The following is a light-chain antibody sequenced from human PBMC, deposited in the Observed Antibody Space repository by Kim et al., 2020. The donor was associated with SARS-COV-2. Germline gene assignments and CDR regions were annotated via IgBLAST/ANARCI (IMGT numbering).Light chain of an antibody. V-gene: IGKV3-20*01. J-gene: IGKJ1*01. Sequence: EIVLTQSPGSLSLSPGDRATLSCRASQSVTGNYLAWYQQKPHPAPRLIIHDSSTWATAIPDRCSVSGSGTDLTLTINRLEPDDFALYYCQHYDNSSPWTFGPGTKVDIK. CDR1: QSVTGNY. CDR3: QHYDNSSPWT. CDR2: DSS.